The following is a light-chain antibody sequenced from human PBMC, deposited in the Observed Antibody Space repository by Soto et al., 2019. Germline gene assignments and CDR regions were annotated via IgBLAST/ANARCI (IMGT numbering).Light chain of an antibody. J-gene: IGKJ1*01. Sequence: RVMTQSPVTLSESPGERVTLSCGASQAISNNLAWYQQKPGQAPRLLIFDASTRATGIPARFSGSGSGTEFTLTISSLQSEDFAVYYCQQANDWPPTFGQGTRV. CDR3: QQANDWPPT. CDR1: QAISNN. V-gene: IGKV3-15*01. CDR2: DAS.